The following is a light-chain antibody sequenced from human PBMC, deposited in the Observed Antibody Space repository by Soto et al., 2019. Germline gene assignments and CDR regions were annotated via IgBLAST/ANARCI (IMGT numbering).Light chain of an antibody. J-gene: IGLJ1*01. Sequence: QSVLTQPPSASGTPGQRVTISCSGSSSNIGSKTVNWYQQLPGTVPKLLIDNSYQRPAGVPDRFSGSKSGTSASLAISGLQSEDEADYYCAAWDASLHGYVFGAGTKVTVL. CDR1: SSNIGSKT. CDR2: NSY. CDR3: AAWDASLHGYV. V-gene: IGLV1-44*01.